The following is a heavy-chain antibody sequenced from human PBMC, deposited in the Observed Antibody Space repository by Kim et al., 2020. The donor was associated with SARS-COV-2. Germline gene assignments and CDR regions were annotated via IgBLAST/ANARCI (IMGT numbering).Heavy chain of an antibody. CDR1: GGSISSYY. CDR2: IYYSGST. Sequence: SETLSLTCTVSGGSISSYYWSWIRQPPGKGLEWNGYIYYSGSTNYNPSLKSRVTISVDTSKNQFSLKLSSVTAADTAVYYYAREVNGYSYYFDYWGQGTLVPVSS. V-gene: IGHV4-59*01. CDR3: AREVNGYSYYFDY. D-gene: IGHD3-9*01. J-gene: IGHJ4*02.